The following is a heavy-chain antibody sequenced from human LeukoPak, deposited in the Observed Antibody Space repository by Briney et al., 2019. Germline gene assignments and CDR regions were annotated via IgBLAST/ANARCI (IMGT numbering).Heavy chain of an antibody. CDR1: GFTFSSYA. V-gene: IGHV3-23*01. Sequence: PGGSLRLSCAASGFTFSSYAMSWVRQAPGKGLEWVSAISGSGGSTYYADSVKGRFTISRDNSKNTLYLQMNSLRAEDTAVYYCAVFSSGYYYGYSDYWGQGTLVTVSS. CDR3: AVFSSGYYYGYSDY. J-gene: IGHJ4*02. CDR2: ISGSGGST. D-gene: IGHD3-22*01.